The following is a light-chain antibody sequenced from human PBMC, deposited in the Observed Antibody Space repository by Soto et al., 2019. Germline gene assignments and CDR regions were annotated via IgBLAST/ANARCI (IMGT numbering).Light chain of an antibody. V-gene: IGKV1-39*01. J-gene: IGKJ1*01. Sequence: DIQMTQSPSTLSASVGDRVTITCRASQSISSYLNWYQQKLWKAPTLLIYAASSLQSGVPSRFRGGGSGTDFTPTISNLQPEDFATYFCQQCYGSPRTFGQGTKVEI. CDR3: QQCYGSPRT. CDR2: AAS. CDR1: QSISSY.